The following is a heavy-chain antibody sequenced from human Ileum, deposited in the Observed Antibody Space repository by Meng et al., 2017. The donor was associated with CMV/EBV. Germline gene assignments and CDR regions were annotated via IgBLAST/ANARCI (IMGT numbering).Heavy chain of an antibody. V-gene: IGHV3-21*01. CDR2: ISTSYSYI. Sequence: GESLKISCAASGFTFSSYSMNWVRQAPGKELEWVSSISTSYSYIYSGDSVKGRFTISRDNAKNSLYLQMNSLRAEDTAVYYCANALSMVRGVARNPLDFRGQGALVTVSS. CDR1: GFTFSSYS. D-gene: IGHD3-10*01. J-gene: IGHJ4*02. CDR3: ANALSMVRGVARNPLDF.